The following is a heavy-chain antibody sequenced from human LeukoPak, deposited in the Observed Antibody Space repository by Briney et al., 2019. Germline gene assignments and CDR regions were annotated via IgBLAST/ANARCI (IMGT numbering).Heavy chain of an antibody. V-gene: IGHV3-23*01. CDR3: AAFDFDY. J-gene: IGHJ4*02. CDR1: GGSISSGDYY. Sequence: ETLSLTCTVSGGSISSGDYYWSWIRQPPGKGLEWVSTINNSGGSTYYADSVKGRFTISRDTSKNTLYLQMNSLRAEDTAVYYCAAFDFDYWGQETLVTVSS. D-gene: IGHD2/OR15-2a*01. CDR2: INNSGGST.